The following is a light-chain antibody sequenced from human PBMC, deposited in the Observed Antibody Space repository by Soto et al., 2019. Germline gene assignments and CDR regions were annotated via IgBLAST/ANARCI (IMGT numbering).Light chain of an antibody. CDR2: WAS. V-gene: IGKV4-1*01. CDR1: QSLLYSSNNYNY. J-gene: IGKJ5*01. Sequence: DIVMTQSPDSLAVSLGERATINCKSSQSLLYSSNNYNYLAWYQQKPGQAPRLLIYWASTRESGVPSRFSGSGSGTDFTLTISSLQPEDFATYYCQQSYSAPLTFGQGTRLEIK. CDR3: QQSYSAPLT.